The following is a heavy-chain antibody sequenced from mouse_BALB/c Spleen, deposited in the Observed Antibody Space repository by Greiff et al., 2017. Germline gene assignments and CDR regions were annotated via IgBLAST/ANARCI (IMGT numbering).Heavy chain of an antibody. D-gene: IGHD1-1*01. J-gene: IGHJ2*01. Sequence: EVKLMESGGGLVQPGGSRKLSCAASGFTFSSFGMHWVRQAPEKGLEWVAYISSGSSTIYYADTVKGRFTISRDNPKNTLFLQMTSLRSEDTAMYYCARGGSFGYGSSFDYWGQGTTLTVSS. CDR2: ISSGSSTI. CDR1: GFTFSSFG. CDR3: ARGGSFGYGSSFDY. V-gene: IGHV5-17*02.